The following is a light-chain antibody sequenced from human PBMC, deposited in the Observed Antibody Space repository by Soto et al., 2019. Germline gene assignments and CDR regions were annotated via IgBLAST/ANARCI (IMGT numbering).Light chain of an antibody. J-gene: IGLJ3*02. Sequence: QSVLTQPPSVSAAPGQKVTISCSGSRSNIGNNYVSWYQHLPGKAPDLLIFDNNKRPSGIPDRFSGSKSGTSATLGITGLQTGDEADYYCGSWDSGLSIWVFGGGTKVTVL. CDR1: RSNIGNNY. CDR3: GSWDSGLSIWV. CDR2: DNN. V-gene: IGLV1-51*01.